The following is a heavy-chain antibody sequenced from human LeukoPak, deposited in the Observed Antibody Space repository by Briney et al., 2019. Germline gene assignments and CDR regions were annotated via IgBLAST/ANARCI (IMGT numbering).Heavy chain of an antibody. J-gene: IGHJ5*01. Sequence: GGSLRLSCVVSGFTFSNYAVKWVRHAPGKGREWVSAMSGSGDRSYYGDSVKGRFTISRDNPKNTVYLNTKSLRDQDTAIYYCARATRWQFNSNPYGWFDCCGQGTLVTVSS. CDR3: ARATRWQFNSNPYGWFDC. CDR1: GFTFSNYA. V-gene: IGHV3-23*01. CDR2: MSGSGDRS. D-gene: IGHD4-17*01.